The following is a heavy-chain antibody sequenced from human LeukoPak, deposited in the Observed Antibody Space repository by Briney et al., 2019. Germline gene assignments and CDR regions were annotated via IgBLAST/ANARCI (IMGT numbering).Heavy chain of an antibody. CDR1: EFTFSNFA. V-gene: IGHV3-23*01. CDR2: ISGSGGNT. D-gene: IGHD3-10*01. Sequence: PGGSLRLSCVASEFTFSNFAMSWVRQAPGKGLEWVSGISGSGGNTYYADSVKGRFTISRDNSKNTLYLQMNSLRAEDTAVYYCAKSPMGDYYGPGYYYYNGMDVWGQRTRLSVSS. J-gene: IGHJ6*02. CDR3: AKSPMGDYYGPGYYYYNGMDV.